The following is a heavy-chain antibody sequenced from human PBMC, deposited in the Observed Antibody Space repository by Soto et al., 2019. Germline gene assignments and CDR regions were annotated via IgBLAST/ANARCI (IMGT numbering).Heavy chain of an antibody. D-gene: IGHD3-22*01. CDR1: GYTFTGYG. CDR3: ARGGYYYDSSGYYSDY. Sequence: QVQLVQSGPEVKKPGASVKVSCKASGYTFTGYGIGWVRQAPGQGLEWVGWISAYNGNTNYAQKFQGRVTMTTDTSTSTAYMDPRSLGSDDTAVYYCARGGYYYDSSGYYSDYWGQGTRVTVSS. CDR2: ISAYNGNT. J-gene: IGHJ4*02. V-gene: IGHV1-18*01.